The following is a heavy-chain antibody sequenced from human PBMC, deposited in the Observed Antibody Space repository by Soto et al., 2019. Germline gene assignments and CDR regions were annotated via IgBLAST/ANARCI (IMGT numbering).Heavy chain of an antibody. Sequence: QLQLQESGPGLVKPPETLSLTCSVSGATINRGSYYWGWVRQPPGKGLEWIGSIYYSGNAYYSPSLKNRVTISVDTSKNQFSLKVNSVTSADTAVYYCVRASTLDYWGRGILVTVSS. CDR2: IYYSGNA. CDR3: VRASTLDY. V-gene: IGHV4-39*01. CDR1: GATINRGSYY. J-gene: IGHJ4*02.